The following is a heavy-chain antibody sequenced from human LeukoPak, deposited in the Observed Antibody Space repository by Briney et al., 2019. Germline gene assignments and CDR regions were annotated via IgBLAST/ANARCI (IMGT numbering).Heavy chain of an antibody. D-gene: IGHD1-7*01. J-gene: IGHJ4*02. CDR2: VYHSGTT. Sequence: SETLSLTCTVAGGSIRNNYWSWIRQPPGKGLEWIGYVYHSGTTTYNPSLKSRVIISIDTSKNQFSLNLTSVTAADTAMYYCARGNYLTYDFWGQGTLVSVSS. CDR3: ARGNYLTYDF. V-gene: IGHV4-59*08. CDR1: GGSIRNNY.